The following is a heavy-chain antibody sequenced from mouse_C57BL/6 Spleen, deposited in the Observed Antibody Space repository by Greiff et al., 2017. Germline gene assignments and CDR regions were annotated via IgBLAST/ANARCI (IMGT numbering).Heavy chain of an antibody. D-gene: IGHD2-4*01. CDR1: GYTFTSYW. J-gene: IGHJ1*03. Sequence: QVQLQQPGAELVKPGASVKLSCKASGYTFTSYWMHWVKQRPGRGLEWIGRIDPYSGGTKYNEKFKSKATLTVDKPSSTAYMQLSSLTSEDSAVYYCARRRTYDCNGGDWYFGVWGTGTTVTVAS. CDR3: ARRRTYDCNGGDWYFGV. CDR2: IDPYSGGT. V-gene: IGHV1-72*01.